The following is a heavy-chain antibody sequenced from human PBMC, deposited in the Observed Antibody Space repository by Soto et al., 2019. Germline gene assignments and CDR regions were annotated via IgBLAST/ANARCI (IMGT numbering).Heavy chain of an antibody. J-gene: IGHJ6*02. CDR1: GGSFSGYY. V-gene: IGHV4-34*01. CDR2: INHSGST. D-gene: IGHD6-19*01. CDR3: AIVNRVGGWSNYYYYYGMDV. Sequence: SETLSLTGAVYGGSFSGYYWSWIRQPPGKGLEWIGEINHSGSTNYNPSLKSRVTISVDTSKNQFSLKLSSVTAADTAVYYCAIVNRVGGWSNYYYYYGMDVWGQGTTVTVSS.